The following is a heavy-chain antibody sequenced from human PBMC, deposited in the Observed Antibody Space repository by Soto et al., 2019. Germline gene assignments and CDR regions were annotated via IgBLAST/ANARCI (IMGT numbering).Heavy chain of an antibody. J-gene: IGHJ4*02. CDR1: GFTFSSYS. D-gene: IGHD6-13*01. V-gene: IGHV3-21*05. Sequence: GGSLRLSCAASGFTFSSYSMTWVRQAPGKGLEWVSYISSSRSYTNYADSVKGRFTISRDNAKNSLYLQMNSLRAEDTAVYYCASSLLGSSWYLIWGQGTLVTVSS. CDR2: ISSSRSYT. CDR3: ASSLLGSSWYLI.